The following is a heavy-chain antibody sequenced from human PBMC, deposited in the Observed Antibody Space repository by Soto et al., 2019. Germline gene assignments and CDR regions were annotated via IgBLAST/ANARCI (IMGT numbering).Heavy chain of an antibody. CDR3: ARGGYYDSSGSRNYFYYGMNV. J-gene: IGHJ6*02. Sequence: QVQLVQSGAEVKKPGASVKVSCEASGYTCSSYGIYWVRQAPGQGLEWLGWVSPYDGYTNYAQILQGRVSMTTDTSTKTAYMEVRSLRSDDTAVYYCARGGYYDSSGSRNYFYYGMNVWGQGTTVTVSS. CDR1: GYTCSSYG. V-gene: IGHV1-18*01. D-gene: IGHD3-22*01. CDR2: VSPYDGYT.